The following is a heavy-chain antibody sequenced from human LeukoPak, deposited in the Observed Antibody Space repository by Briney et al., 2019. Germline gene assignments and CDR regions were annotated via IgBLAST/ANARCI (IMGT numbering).Heavy chain of an antibody. CDR1: GFTFSSYW. V-gene: IGHV3-7*01. D-gene: IGHD6-13*01. CDR3: ARDNTKDGGIAAAGTDY. CDR2: IKQDGSEK. Sequence: GGSLRLSCAASGFTFSSYWMSWVRQAPGKGLEWVANIKQDGSEKYHVDSVEGRFTITRDNAKNSLYLQLNSLRAEDTAVYYCARDNTKDGGIAAAGTDYWGQGTLVTVSS. J-gene: IGHJ4*02.